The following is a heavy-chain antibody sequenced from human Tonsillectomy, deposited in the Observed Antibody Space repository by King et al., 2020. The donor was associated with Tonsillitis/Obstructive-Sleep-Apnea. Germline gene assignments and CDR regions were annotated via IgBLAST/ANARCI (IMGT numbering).Heavy chain of an antibody. J-gene: IGHJ2*01. CDR1: GGSFSGYY. V-gene: IGHV4-34*01. Sequence: VQLQQWGAGLLKPSETLSLTCAVYGGSFSGYYWSWIRQPPGKGLEWIGEINHSGSTNYNPSLKSRVTISVDTSKNQFSLKLSPVTAADTAVYYCARRYCRGGSCYSNWYFDLWGRGTLVTVSS. D-gene: IGHD2-15*01. CDR2: INHSGST. CDR3: ARRYCRGGSCYSNWYFDL.